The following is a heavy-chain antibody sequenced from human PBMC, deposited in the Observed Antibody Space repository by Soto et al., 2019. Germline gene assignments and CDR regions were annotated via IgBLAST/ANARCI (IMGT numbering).Heavy chain of an antibody. CDR3: ARVSGSYSYYYYGMDV. CDR1: GGSISSGGYY. J-gene: IGHJ6*02. CDR2: IYYSGST. V-gene: IGHV4-31*03. D-gene: IGHD1-26*01. Sequence: KPSETLSLTCTVSGGSISSGGYYWSWIRQHPGKGLEWIGYIYYSGSTYYNPSLKSRVTISVDTSKNQFSLKLSSVTAADTAVYYCARVSGSYSYYYYGMDVWGQGTTVTVSS.